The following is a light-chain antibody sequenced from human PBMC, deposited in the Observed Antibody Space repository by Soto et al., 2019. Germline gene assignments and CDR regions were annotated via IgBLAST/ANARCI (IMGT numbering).Light chain of an antibody. CDR3: SSYASGPTFL. Sequence: QTVVSQEPSFSVSPGETVTLTCGLTSASVLTSYYPSWYQQTPGQAPRTLIYSTNIRSSGVPDRFSGSILGNKAALTITGAQADDESDYYCSSYASGPTFLFGGGTQLTVL. J-gene: IGLJ3*02. CDR1: SASVLTSYY. V-gene: IGLV8-61*01. CDR2: STN.